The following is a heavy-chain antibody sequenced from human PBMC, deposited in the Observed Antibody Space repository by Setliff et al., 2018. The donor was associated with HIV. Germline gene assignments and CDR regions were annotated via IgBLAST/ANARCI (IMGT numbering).Heavy chain of an antibody. CDR3: ARCPAGAVAGGYGMDV. CDR1: NYSISSAYY. V-gene: IGHV4-38-2*01. D-gene: IGHD6-19*01. Sequence: KSSETLSLTCAVSNYSISSAYYWGWIRHPPGKGLEWIGSIYHSGSTYYNPSLKSRVTISVDTSKNQFSLKLSSVTAADTAVYYCARCPAGAVAGGYGMDVWGQGTTVTVSS. J-gene: IGHJ6*02. CDR2: IYHSGST.